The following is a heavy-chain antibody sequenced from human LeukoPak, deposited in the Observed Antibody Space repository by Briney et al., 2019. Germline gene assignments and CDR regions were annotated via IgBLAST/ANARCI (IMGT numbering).Heavy chain of an antibody. D-gene: IGHD3-9*01. CDR1: GGSISSYY. V-gene: IGHV4-59*12. J-gene: IGHJ4*02. Sequence: SETLSLTCTVSGGSISSYYWSWIRQPPGKGLEWIGYIYYSGSSNYNPSLKSRVTISVDTSKNQFSLKLSSVTAADTAVYYCARGNILTGYCFDFWGQGALVTVSS. CDR2: IYYSGSS. CDR3: ARGNILTGYCFDF.